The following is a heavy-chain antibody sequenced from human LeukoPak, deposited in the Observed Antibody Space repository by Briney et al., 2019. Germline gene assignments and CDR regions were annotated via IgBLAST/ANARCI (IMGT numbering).Heavy chain of an antibody. CDR2: ISIYSGNT. V-gene: IGHV1-18*01. D-gene: IGHD3-9*01. CDR1: GYTFSSYG. CDR3: ARGKYFDWGIHANYFDY. Sequence: ASVKVSCKASGYTFSSYGISWVRQAPGQGLAWMGWISIYSGNTRNIEDLQGRLTMTTDTSTNTAYMELRSLRSDDTAIYFCARGKYFDWGIHANYFDYWGQGTLVTVSS. J-gene: IGHJ4*02.